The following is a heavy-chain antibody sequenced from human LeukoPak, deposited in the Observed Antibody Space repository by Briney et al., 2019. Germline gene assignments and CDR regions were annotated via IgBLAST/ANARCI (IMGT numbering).Heavy chain of an antibody. V-gene: IGHV3-23*01. CDR3: AKDGFDYYDSIGYYYFNY. J-gene: IGHJ4*02. Sequence: GGSLRLSCAASGFTFSNHAMSWVRQAPGKGLQWVSAISGGGVAIYYADSVKGRFTISRDNSKNTLYLQMNSLRAEDTAVYYCAKDGFDYYDSIGYYYFNYWGQGTLVTVSS. D-gene: IGHD3-22*01. CDR1: GFTFSNHA. CDR2: ISGGGVAI.